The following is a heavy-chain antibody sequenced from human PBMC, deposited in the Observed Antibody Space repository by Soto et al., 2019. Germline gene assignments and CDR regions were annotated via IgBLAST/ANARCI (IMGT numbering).Heavy chain of an antibody. CDR3: ASKLGRRCSGSPSRTPDYYYGMDV. CDR1: GGTFSSYA. V-gene: IGHV1-69*06. CDR2: IIPIFGTA. D-gene: IGHD3-10*02. Sequence: QVQLVQSGAEVKKPGSSVKVSCKASGGTFSSYAISWVRQAPGQGLEWMGGIIPIFGTANYAQKFQGRVTITADKSTSTAYMELSSLRSEDTDVYYCASKLGRRCSGSPSRTPDYYYGMDVWGQGTTVTVSS. J-gene: IGHJ6*02.